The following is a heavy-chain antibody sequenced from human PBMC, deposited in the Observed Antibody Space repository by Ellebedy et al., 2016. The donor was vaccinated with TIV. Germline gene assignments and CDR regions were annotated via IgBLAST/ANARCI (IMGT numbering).Heavy chain of an antibody. CDR3: ARDAENIAVTDYFDY. V-gene: IGHV3-53*01. Sequence: PGGSLRLSCAASGFTVSSNYMSWVRQAPGRGLEWVSVIYSGGSTYYADSVKGRFTISRDNAKNSLYLQMNSLRADDTAVYYCARDAENIAVTDYFDYWGQGTLVTVSS. CDR1: GFTVSSNY. J-gene: IGHJ4*02. CDR2: IYSGGST. D-gene: IGHD6-19*01.